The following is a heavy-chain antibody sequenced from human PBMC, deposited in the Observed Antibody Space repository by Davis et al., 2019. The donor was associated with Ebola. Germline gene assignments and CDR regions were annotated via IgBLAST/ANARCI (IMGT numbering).Heavy chain of an antibody. J-gene: IGHJ3*01. V-gene: IGHV5-51*01. D-gene: IGHD3-10*01. Sequence: GESLKISCKVSGYIFTSHWIGWVRQMPGKGLEWMGVIYPGDFETRYSPSLQGRVIISADKSISTAYLQLTSLKASDTAIYYCARQNGIYYYAFDVWGQGTMVTVSS. CDR1: GYIFTSHW. CDR3: ARQNGIYYYAFDV. CDR2: IYPGDFET.